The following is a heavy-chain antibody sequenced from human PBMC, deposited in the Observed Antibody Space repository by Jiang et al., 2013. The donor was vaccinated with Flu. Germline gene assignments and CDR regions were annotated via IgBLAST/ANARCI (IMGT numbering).Heavy chain of an antibody. J-gene: IGHJ6*02. D-gene: IGHD6-13*01. CDR3: ARGAANYGMDV. Sequence: KSRVTISVDTSKNQFSLKLSSVTAADTAVYYCARGAANYGMDVWGQGTTVTVSS. V-gene: IGHV4-59*09.